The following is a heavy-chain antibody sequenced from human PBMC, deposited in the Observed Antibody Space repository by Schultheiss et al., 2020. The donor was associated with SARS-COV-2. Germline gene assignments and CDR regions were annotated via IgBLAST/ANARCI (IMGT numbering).Heavy chain of an antibody. J-gene: IGHJ4*02. V-gene: IGHV4-34*01. CDR3: ARSASEDSSGYPDY. CDR2: INHSGST. D-gene: IGHD3-22*01. CDR1: GGSFSGYY. Sequence: SETLSLTCAVYGGSFSGYYWSWIRQPPGKGLEWIGEINHSGSTNYNPSLKSRVTISVDTSKNQFSLKLSSVTAADTAVYYCARSASEDSSGYPDYWGQGTLVTVSS.